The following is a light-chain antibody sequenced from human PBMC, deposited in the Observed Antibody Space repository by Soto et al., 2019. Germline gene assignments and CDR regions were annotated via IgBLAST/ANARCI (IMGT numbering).Light chain of an antibody. CDR3: QQFGRSPFT. V-gene: IGKV3-20*01. CDR2: GAS. CDR1: QSVSSSY. J-gene: IGKJ3*01. Sequence: EIVLTQSPGTLSLSPGERATLSCRASQSVSSSYLAWYQQKPGQAPRLHIYGASSRATGIPGRFSGSGSGTDFTLTISRLEPEDSAVYYCQQFGRSPFTFGPGTKVDIK.